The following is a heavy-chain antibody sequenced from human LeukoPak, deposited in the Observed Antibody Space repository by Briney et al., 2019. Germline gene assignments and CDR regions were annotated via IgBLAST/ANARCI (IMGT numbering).Heavy chain of an antibody. J-gene: IGHJ4*02. CDR2: IIPIFGTA. D-gene: IGHD1-1*01. CDR1: GGTFSSYA. Sequence: VASVTVSCKASGGTFSSYAISWVRQAPGQGLEWMGGIIPIFGTANYAQKFQGRVTITADESTSTAYMELSSLRSEDTAVYYCARVRERLGPVGPFDYWGRGTLVTVSS. V-gene: IGHV1-69*13. CDR3: ARVRERLGPVGPFDY.